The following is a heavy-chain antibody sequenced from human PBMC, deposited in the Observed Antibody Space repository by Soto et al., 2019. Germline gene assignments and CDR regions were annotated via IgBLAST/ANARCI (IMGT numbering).Heavy chain of an antibody. V-gene: IGHV3-48*02. Sequence: EVQLVESGGGLVQPGGSLRLSCAASGFTFSSYSMNWVRQAPGKGLEWVSYISSSSSTIYYADSVKGRFTISRDNDKNSLYLQMNSLGDEDTAVYYCARDRGDIVVVVAATFVFVYWGQGTLVTVSS. CDR1: GFTFSSYS. CDR3: ARDRGDIVVVVAATFVFVY. D-gene: IGHD2-15*01. CDR2: ISSSSSTI. J-gene: IGHJ4*02.